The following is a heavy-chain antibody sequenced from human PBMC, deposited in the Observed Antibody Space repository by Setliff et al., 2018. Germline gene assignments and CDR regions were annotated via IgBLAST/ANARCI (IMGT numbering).Heavy chain of an antibody. CDR2: MYYSGDT. V-gene: IGHV4-59*08. J-gene: IGHJ4*02. Sequence: PSETLSLTCTVSGGSVRGYDWSWSRQPPGKGLEWIGYMYYSGDTNYNPTPKSRGTISVDTSRNQFSLELRSVTAADTAGYYCARLPPLHTPMALTLDYWGQGILVTVSS. D-gene: IGHD5-18*01. CDR3: ARLPPLHTPMALTLDY. CDR1: GGSVRGYD.